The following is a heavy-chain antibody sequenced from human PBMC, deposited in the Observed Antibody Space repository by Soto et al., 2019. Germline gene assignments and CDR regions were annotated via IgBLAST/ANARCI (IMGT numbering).Heavy chain of an antibody. CDR2: LYHIGST. CDR1: GYSISSGNY. J-gene: IGHJ5*02. CDR3: ARLNTRLTMVRGVGSRNWFDP. Sequence: PSETLSLTCAVSGYSISSGNYWAWIRQPPGRGLEWIGSLYHIGSTHYNTSLKSRVTISVDTSKNQFSLKLSSVTAADTAVYYCARLNTRLTMVRGVGSRNWFDPWGQGTLVTVSS. D-gene: IGHD3-10*01. V-gene: IGHV4-38-2*01.